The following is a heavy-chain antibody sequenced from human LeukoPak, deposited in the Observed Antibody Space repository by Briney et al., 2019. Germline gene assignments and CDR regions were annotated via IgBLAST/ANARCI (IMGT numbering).Heavy chain of an antibody. V-gene: IGHV3-7*01. J-gene: IGHJ4*02. CDR1: GFTFSSYW. CDR3: ARGLGRYPKYYYDSSGYDY. CDR2: IKQDGSEK. Sequence: GGSLTLSCAASGFTFSSYWMSWVRQAPGKGPEWVANIKQDGSEKYHVASAKGRFTISRDNAKNSLYLQMNSRTAEDTAVYYCARGLGRYPKYYYDSSGYDYRGQGTLVSVSS. D-gene: IGHD3-22*01.